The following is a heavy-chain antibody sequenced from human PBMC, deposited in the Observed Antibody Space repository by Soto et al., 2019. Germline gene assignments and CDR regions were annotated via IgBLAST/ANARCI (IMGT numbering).Heavy chain of an antibody. CDR3: ASGSGRGRNAFDI. J-gene: IGHJ3*02. D-gene: IGHD3-10*01. Sequence: EVQLVESGGGLVQPGGSLRLSCAASGFTFSNYSMNWVRQAPGKGLEWVSYISSRSSTIYYPDSVKGRFTISRDNAKNALYLQMNSLRDEDTAVYYCASGSGRGRNAFDIWGQGTIVTVSS. V-gene: IGHV3-48*02. CDR2: ISSRSSTI. CDR1: GFTFSNYS.